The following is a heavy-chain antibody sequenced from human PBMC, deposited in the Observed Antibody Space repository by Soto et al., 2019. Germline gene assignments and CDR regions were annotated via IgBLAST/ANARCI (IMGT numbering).Heavy chain of an antibody. J-gene: IGHJ6*02. CDR2: ISPYDDNT. CDR1: GYSFNSYG. D-gene: IGHD3-22*01. CDR3: ARGGYYDSSGSRNYHYYSMDA. Sequence: QVQLVQSGSEVKKPGASVKVSCKASGYSFNSYGISWVRQAPGQGLEWLGWISPYDDNTKYAQSLQGRVTMTTDTSTRTAYMELRSLRSDDTAVYYCARGGYYDSSGSRNYHYYSMDAWGQGTTVTVS. V-gene: IGHV1-18*01.